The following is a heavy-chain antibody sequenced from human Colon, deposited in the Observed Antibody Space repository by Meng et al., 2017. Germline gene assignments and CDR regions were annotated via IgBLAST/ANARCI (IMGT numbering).Heavy chain of an antibody. CDR2: IRGGSSDDT. J-gene: IGHJ4*01. D-gene: IGHD6-13*01. CDR3: AKKNTPSTSWFWFDY. Sequence: GESLKISCAASGFTFATYGMNWVRQAPGKGLEWVSSIRGGSSDDTYYADSVQGRFAISRDNSKNTLYLQMDSLRAEDTAVYYCAKKNTPSTSWFWFDYWGHGTLVTVSS. V-gene: IGHV3-23*01. CDR1: GFTFATYG.